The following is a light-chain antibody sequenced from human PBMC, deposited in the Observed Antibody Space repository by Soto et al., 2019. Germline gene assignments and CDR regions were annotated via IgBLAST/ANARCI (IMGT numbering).Light chain of an antibody. CDR3: QQYYSTPPLT. Sequence: DIVMTQAPDSLAVSLGERATINCKSSQSVLYSSNNKNYLAWYQQKPGQPPKLLIYWASPRESGVPDRLSGSGSGTDFTLTISSLQAEDVAFYYCQQYYSTPPLTFGGGTKVEIK. V-gene: IGKV4-1*01. J-gene: IGKJ4*01. CDR2: WAS. CDR1: QSVLYSSNNKNY.